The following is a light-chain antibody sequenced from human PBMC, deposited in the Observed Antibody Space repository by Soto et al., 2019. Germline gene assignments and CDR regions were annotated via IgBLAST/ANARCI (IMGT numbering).Light chain of an antibody. CDR1: SSNIGSNT. V-gene: IGLV1-44*01. Sequence: QSVLTQPPSASGTPGQRVTISCSESSSNIGSNTVNWYQQLPGTAPKLLIYSNNQRPSGVPDRFSGSKSGTSASLAISGLQSADEADYYCAAWDDSLNGPVFGNGTKVTVL. CDR2: SNN. CDR3: AAWDDSLNGPV. J-gene: IGLJ1*01.